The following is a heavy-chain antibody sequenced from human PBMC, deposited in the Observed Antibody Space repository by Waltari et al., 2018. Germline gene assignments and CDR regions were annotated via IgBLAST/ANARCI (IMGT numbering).Heavy chain of an antibody. CDR1: GFTFSSYE. CDR2: ISSSVSSI. D-gene: IGHD5-12*01. CDR3: TSSITWIAKGGYFDY. Sequence: EVQLVESGGGLVQPGGSLRLSCAASGFTFSSYEMNWVRQAPGKGLEWVSYISSSVSSIYYSDSVKGRFTISRDNAKNSLYLQMNSLKTEDTAVYYCTSSITWIAKGGYFDYWGQGTLVTVSS. J-gene: IGHJ4*02. V-gene: IGHV3-48*03.